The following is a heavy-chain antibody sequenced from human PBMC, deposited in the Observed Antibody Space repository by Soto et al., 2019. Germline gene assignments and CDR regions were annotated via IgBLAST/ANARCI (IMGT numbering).Heavy chain of an antibody. CDR2: IYSNGNT. J-gene: IGHJ4*02. CDR3: ARGGAVATTAHFDH. V-gene: IGHV4-4*07. D-gene: IGHD5-12*01. CDR1: GDSINNYY. Sequence: QVHLQESGPGLVRTSEALSLTCTVSGDSINNYYWSWMRLPAGKGLEWIGRIYSNGNTYYNPSLKSRDSMSVDTSKNQFSLILTTVTAADTDVYYCARGGAVATTAHFDHWGQGTLVTVSS.